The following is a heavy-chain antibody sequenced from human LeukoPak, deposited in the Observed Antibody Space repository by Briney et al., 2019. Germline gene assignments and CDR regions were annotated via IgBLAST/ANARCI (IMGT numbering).Heavy chain of an antibody. Sequence: ASVKVSCKASGYSFTGYYIHWLLQAPGQGLEWMGWINPKSGGTNYAQKFQGRVTMTRDTSSSTAYMEQSSLTSDDTAVYYCARDRLLQGSHWFDPWGQGTLVTVSS. CDR2: INPKSGGT. D-gene: IGHD1-26*01. V-gene: IGHV1-2*02. CDR1: GYSFTGYY. J-gene: IGHJ5*02. CDR3: ARDRLLQGSHWFDP.